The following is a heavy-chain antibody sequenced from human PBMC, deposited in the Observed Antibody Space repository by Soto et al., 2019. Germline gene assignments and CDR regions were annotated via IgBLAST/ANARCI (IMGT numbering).Heavy chain of an antibody. CDR2: IYYSGST. CDR3: ARLPSMAVAGTYYFDY. CDR1: GGSISSYY. J-gene: IGHJ4*02. D-gene: IGHD6-19*01. Sequence: SETLSLTCTVSGGSISSYYWSWIRQPPGKGLEWIGYIYYSGSTNYNPSLKSRVTISVDTSKNQFSLKLSSVTAADTAVYYCARLPSMAVAGTYYFDYWGQGTLVTVSS. V-gene: IGHV4-59*08.